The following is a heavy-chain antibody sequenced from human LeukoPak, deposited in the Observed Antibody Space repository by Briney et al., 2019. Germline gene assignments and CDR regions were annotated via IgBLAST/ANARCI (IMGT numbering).Heavy chain of an antibody. J-gene: IGHJ4*02. CDR2: ISGSGGST. Sequence: GGSLRPSCAASGFTFSSYAMSWVRQAPGKGLEWVSAISGSGGSTYYADSVKGRFTISRDNSKNTLYLQMHSLRAEDTALYYCARGDYLFYWGQGTLVTVSS. D-gene: IGHD4-17*01. V-gene: IGHV3-23*01. CDR1: GFTFSSYA. CDR3: ARGDYLFY.